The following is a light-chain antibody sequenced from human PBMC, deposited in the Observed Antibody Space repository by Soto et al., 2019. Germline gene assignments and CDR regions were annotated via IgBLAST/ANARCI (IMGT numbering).Light chain of an antibody. CDR1: SSDVGGYNY. CDR2: DVT. Sequence: QSVLTQPASVSGSPGQSITISCTGTSSDVGGYNYVSWYQQEPGKAPKLMIYDVTYRPSGVSNRFSGSKSDNTASLTISGLQAEDEADYYCSSYTGSTSYGFGTGTKVTVL. V-gene: IGLV2-14*01. J-gene: IGLJ1*01. CDR3: SSYTGSTSYG.